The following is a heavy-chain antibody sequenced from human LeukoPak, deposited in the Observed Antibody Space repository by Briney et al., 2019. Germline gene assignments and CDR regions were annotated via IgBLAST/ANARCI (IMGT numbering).Heavy chain of an antibody. CDR2: INPNSGGT. Sequence: ASGKVSCKASGYTFTGYYMHWVRQAPGQGLEWMGWINPNSGGTYYAQKVQGKVTMTRDTSISTAYMELSRLRSDDTAVYYCARDGQWLVLAGPDYWGQGTLVTVSS. V-gene: IGHV1-2*02. J-gene: IGHJ4*02. D-gene: IGHD6-19*01. CDR3: ARDGQWLVLAGPDY. CDR1: GYTFTGYY.